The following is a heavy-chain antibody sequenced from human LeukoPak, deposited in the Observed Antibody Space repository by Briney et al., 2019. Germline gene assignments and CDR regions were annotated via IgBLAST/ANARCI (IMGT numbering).Heavy chain of an antibody. CDR2: INPNSGGT. CDR1: GYTFTGYY. J-gene: IGHJ4*02. V-gene: IGHV1-2*02. D-gene: IGHD6-13*01. CDR3: ARDSDSSSWYSFDY. Sequence: ASVKVSCKASGYTFTGYYMHWVRQAPGQGLEWMGWINPNSGGTNYAQKFQGRVTMTRDTSISTAYMELSRLRSGDTAVYYCARDSDSSSWYSFDYWGQGTLVTVSS.